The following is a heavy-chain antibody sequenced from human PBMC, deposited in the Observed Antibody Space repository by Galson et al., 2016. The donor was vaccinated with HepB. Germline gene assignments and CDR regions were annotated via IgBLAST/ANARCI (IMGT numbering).Heavy chain of an antibody. CDR2: MSSGSSTM. J-gene: IGHJ4*02. CDR1: GFSFSSYG. V-gene: IGHV3-48*01. D-gene: IGHD5-12*01. Sequence: ETLRLSCAGSGFSFSSYGMNWVRQAPGKGLEGISYMSSGSSTMYYADSVKGRFTVSRDNAKKSLYLEMNGLRAEDTAVYYCARRYSGALGYWGQGTLVIVSS. CDR3: ARRYSGALGY.